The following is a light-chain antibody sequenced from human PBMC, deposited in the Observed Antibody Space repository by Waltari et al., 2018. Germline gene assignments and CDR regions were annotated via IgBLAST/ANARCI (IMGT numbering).Light chain of an antibody. V-gene: IGKV3D-11*02. CDR2: DAS. Sequence: EIVLTQSPATLSLSPGERATLSCRASENINIFLAWYQQKPGQAPRLLISDASNMAAGAPARFSGSGSLTDFTRTISSLEPEDFGVYYCQQRTNWQSLSFGGGTRVEIK. J-gene: IGKJ4*01. CDR1: ENINIF. CDR3: QQRTNWQSLS.